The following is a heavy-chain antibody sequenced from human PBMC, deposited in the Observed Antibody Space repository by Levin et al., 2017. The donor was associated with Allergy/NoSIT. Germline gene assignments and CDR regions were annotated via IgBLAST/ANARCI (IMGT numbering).Heavy chain of an antibody. CDR2: INSDGSST. CDR3: ARDDPYYYGSGSYYNGYDY. CDR1: GFTFSSYW. J-gene: IGHJ4*02. V-gene: IGHV3-74*01. Sequence: GGSLRLSCAASGFTFSSYWMHWVRQAPGKGLVWVSRINSDGSSTSYADSVKGRFTISRDNAKNTLYLQMNSLRAEDTAVYYCARDDPYYYGSGSYYNGYDYWGQGTLVTVSS. D-gene: IGHD3-10*01.